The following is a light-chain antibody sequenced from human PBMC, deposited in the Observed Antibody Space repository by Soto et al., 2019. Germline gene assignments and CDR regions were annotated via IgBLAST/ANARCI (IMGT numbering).Light chain of an antibody. CDR2: GAS. CDR3: QQYGSSP. V-gene: IGKV3-20*01. Sequence: EIVLTQSPGPLSLSPGERATLSCRASQSVSSSYLAWYQQKPGQAPRLLIYGASIRATGITDRFSGSGSGTDFTLTISRLEPEDFAVYYCQQYGSSPFGQGTRLEIK. J-gene: IGKJ5*01. CDR1: QSVSSSY.